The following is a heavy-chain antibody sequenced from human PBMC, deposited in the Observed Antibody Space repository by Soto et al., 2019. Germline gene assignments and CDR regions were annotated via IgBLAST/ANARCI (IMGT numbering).Heavy chain of an antibody. CDR3: ARDRHAGFTHYFDP. V-gene: IGHV4-59*01. D-gene: IGHD1-26*01. Sequence: PSETLSLTCNVSGGSLRNYSWTWVRQPPEKGLEWIGYMYYNGNINYNPSLKSRVTISMDTSKNQLSLNLTSMTAADTAVYYCARDRHAGFTHYFDPWGQGTLVTAPQ. CDR2: MYYNGNI. J-gene: IGHJ5*02. CDR1: GGSLRNYS.